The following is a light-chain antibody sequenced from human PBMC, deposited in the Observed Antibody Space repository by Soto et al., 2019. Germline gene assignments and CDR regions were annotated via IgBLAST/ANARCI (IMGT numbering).Light chain of an antibody. V-gene: IGKV1-39*01. Sequence: DIQMTQSPSSLSASVGDRVTITCRASQSISSYLNWYQQKPGKAPKLLIYAASSLQSGVPSRFSGSGSGTDFTLTISSLQPEDFATYYCQQSYSTPRCTFGRGTKLEIK. CDR2: AAS. CDR3: QQSYSTPRCT. J-gene: IGKJ2*02. CDR1: QSISSY.